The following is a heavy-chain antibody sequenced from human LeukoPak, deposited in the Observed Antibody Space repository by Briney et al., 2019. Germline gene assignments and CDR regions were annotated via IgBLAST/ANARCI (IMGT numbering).Heavy chain of an antibody. CDR2: ISSSSSYI. J-gene: IGHJ4*02. CDR1: GFTFSSYS. CDR3: ARDTAYYYDSSGYSGV. Sequence: GGSLRLSCAASGFTFSSYSMNWVRQAPGKGLEWVSSISSSSSYIYYADSVKGRFTISRDNAKNSLYLQMNSLRAEDTAVYYCARDTAYYYDSSGYSGVWGQGTLVTVSS. V-gene: IGHV3-21*01. D-gene: IGHD3-22*01.